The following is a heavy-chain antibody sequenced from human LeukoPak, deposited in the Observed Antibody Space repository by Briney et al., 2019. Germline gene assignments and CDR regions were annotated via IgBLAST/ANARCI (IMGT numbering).Heavy chain of an antibody. V-gene: IGHV3-7*01. J-gene: IGHJ4*02. CDR3: ARERAAENYIMAPPFDS. CDR1: GFSLSDYW. CDR2: IRQDGSEK. D-gene: IGHD3-16*01. Sequence: GGSLRLSCAASGFSLSDYWMSWVRRAPGKGPEWVANIRQDGSEKYYVDSVKGRFTMSRDNAKNSLYLQMNSLRAEDTAVYYCARERAAENYIMAPPFDSWGQGTLVTVSS.